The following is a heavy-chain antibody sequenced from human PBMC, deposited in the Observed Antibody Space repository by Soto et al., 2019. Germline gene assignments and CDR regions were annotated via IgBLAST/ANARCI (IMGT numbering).Heavy chain of an antibody. CDR1: GFSFSTFE. V-gene: IGHV3-48*03. CDR2: INSGSDTI. CDR3: ARDRAAGGY. Sequence: GGSLRLFCAASGFSFSTFEMNWVRQAPGKGLEWVAYINSGSDTIHYADSVRGRFTVSRDNAKNSLFLQMNSLRVEDTALYYCARDRAAGGYWGQGTLVTVSS. D-gene: IGHD6-13*01. J-gene: IGHJ4*02.